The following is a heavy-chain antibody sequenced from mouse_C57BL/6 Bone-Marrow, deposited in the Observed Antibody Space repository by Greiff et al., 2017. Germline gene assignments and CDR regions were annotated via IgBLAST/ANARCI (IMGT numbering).Heavy chain of an antibody. D-gene: IGHD1-1*01. CDR1: GYTFTDYE. V-gene: IGHV1-15*01. CDR3: VTTVVPSPYYYAMDY. CDR2: IDPETGGT. J-gene: IGHJ4*01. Sequence: QVQLKQSGAELVRPGASVTLSCKASGYTFTDYEMHWVKQTPVHGLEWIGAIDPETGGTAYNQKFKGKAILTADKSSSTAYMELRSLTSEDSAVYYCVTTVVPSPYYYAMDYWGQGTSVTVSS.